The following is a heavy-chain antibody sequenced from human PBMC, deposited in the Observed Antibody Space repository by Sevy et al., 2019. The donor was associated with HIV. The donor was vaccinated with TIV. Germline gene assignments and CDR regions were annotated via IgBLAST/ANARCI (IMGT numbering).Heavy chain of an antibody. V-gene: IGHV3-33*08. CDR2: IGYDGSNK. D-gene: IGHD2-8*01. CDR3: ARDPRMYGDYFLAYFDY. J-gene: IGHJ4*02. CDR1: GFAPSTYG. Sequence: GGSLTLSCAASGFAPSTYGMHWVRQAPGKGLEWVAVIGYDGSNKYYADSVKGRFGISRDNSRNTLFLQMDSLRADDTAVDYCARDPRMYGDYFLAYFDYWGQGTLVTVSS.